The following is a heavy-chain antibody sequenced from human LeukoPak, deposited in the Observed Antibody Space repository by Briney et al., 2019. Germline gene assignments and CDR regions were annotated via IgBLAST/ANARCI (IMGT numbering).Heavy chain of an antibody. J-gene: IGHJ6*03. Sequence: ASVKVSCRASGDTFTGHHMHWVRQAPGQGLEWMGGIIPIFGTANYAQKFQGRVTITTDESTSTAYMELSSLRSEDTAVYYCARGLEWLSGRDYYYMDVWGKGTTVTVSS. V-gene: IGHV1-69*05. CDR3: ARGLEWLSGRDYYYMDV. CDR1: GDTFTGHH. D-gene: IGHD3-3*01. CDR2: IIPIFGTA.